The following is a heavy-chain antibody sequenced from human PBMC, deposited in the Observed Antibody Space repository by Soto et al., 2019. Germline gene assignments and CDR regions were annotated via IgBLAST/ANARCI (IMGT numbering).Heavy chain of an antibody. V-gene: IGHV3-33*01. Sequence: QVQLVESGGGVVQPGRSLRLSCAASGFTFSSYGMHWVRQAPGKGLEWVAVIWYDGSNKYYADSVKGRFTISRDNSKNALYLQIHSLRAEDTAVYYCARDPHADFWGVEVDYWGQGTLVTVSS. CDR3: ARDPHADFWGVEVDY. J-gene: IGHJ4*02. D-gene: IGHD3-3*01. CDR1: GFTFSSYG. CDR2: IWYDGSNK.